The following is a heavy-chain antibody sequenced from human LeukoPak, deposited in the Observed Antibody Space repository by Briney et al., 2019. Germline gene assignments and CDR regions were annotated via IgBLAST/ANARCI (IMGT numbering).Heavy chain of an antibody. CDR1: GFTFSSYW. CDR3: ARGQTTVTN. Sequence: QPGGSLRLSCAASGFTFSSYWMSCVPDAPGKGAEWGANIKQEGSEKNYVDSVKGRFTISRDNAKNSLYRQMNSLRAEDTAVYYCARGQTTVTNWGEGTLVTVSS. V-gene: IGHV3-7*03. D-gene: IGHD4-17*01. J-gene: IGHJ4*02. CDR2: IKQEGSEK.